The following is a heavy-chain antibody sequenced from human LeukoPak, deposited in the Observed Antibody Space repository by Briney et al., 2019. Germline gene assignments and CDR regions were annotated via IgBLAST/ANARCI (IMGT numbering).Heavy chain of an antibody. CDR2: IYSGGNT. Sequence: QAGGSLRLSCAASGFTVSSNYMSWVRQAPGKGLEWVSVIYSGGNTYYADSVKGRFTISRDNSKNTLSLQMYSLRAEDTAVYYCAREASSSGWRYLDYWGQGTLVTVSS. D-gene: IGHD6-19*01. V-gene: IGHV3-66*01. J-gene: IGHJ4*02. CDR3: AREASSSGWRYLDY. CDR1: GFTVSSNY.